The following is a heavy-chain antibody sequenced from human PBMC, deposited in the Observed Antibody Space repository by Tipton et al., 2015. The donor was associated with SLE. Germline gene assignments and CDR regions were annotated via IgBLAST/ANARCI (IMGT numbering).Heavy chain of an antibody. D-gene: IGHD1-26*01. CDR2: ISSSSSYI. V-gene: IGHV3-21*01. Sequence: SLRLSCAASGFTFSSYSMNWVRQAPGKGLEWVSSISSSSSYIYYADSVKGRFTISRDNSKNTLYLQMNSLRAEDTAVYYCARERVGAFDIWGQRTMVTVSS. J-gene: IGHJ3*02. CDR1: GFTFSSYS. CDR3: ARERVGAFDI.